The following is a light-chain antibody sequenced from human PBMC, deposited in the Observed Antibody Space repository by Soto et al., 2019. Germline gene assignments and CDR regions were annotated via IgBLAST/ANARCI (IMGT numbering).Light chain of an antibody. CDR1: SSDVGGYTY. CDR3: SSYTNSNTRV. J-gene: IGLJ3*02. CDR2: QVS. Sequence: QSALTQPASVSGSPGQSITISCTGTSSDVGGYTYVSWYQHHPGKAPKLMIYQVSNRPSGVSNRFSGSKSGNTASLTISGLQTEDEADYYCSSYTNSNTRVFGGGTKLTVL. V-gene: IGLV2-14*01.